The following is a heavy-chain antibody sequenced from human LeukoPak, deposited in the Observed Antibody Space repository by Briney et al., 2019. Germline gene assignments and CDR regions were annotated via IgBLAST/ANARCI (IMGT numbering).Heavy chain of an antibody. V-gene: IGHV3-21*04. Sequence: PGGSLRLSCTASGFTFSGYSMNWIRQAPGKGLEWVSSFGTRSTSIYHAGSVKGRFAISRDNAKNSLYLQMNSLRAEDTALYHCAKDNYYGSGSHWGQGTMVTVSS. J-gene: IGHJ3*01. CDR3: AKDNYYGSGSH. CDR2: FGTRSTSI. D-gene: IGHD3-10*01. CDR1: GFTFSGYS.